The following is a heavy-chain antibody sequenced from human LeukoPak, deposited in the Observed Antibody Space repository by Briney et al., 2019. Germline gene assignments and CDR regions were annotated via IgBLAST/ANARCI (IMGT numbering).Heavy chain of an antibody. CDR1: GHFISSGYY. V-gene: IGHV4-38-2*02. CDR3: ARTSSSGLVGGYYFDY. CDR2: IHHSGST. Sequence: SETLSLTCTVSGHFISSGYYWGWIRQPPGKGLQWIGSIHHSGSTYYNPSLKSRVTISVDTSKNQFSLKLSSVTAADTAVYYCARTSSSGLVGGYYFDYWGQGTLVTVSS. D-gene: IGHD6-19*01. J-gene: IGHJ4*02.